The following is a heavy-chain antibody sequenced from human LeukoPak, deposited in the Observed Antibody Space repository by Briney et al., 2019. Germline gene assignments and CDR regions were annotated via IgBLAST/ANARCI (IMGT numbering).Heavy chain of an antibody. CDR3: AREGYYGSGSYNY. V-gene: IGHV1-69*13. Sequence: SVKVSCKASGGTFSSYAISWVRQAPGQGLEWMGGIIPIFGTANYAQKFQGRVTITADESTSTAYMELSSLRSEDTAVYYCAREGYYGSGSYNYWGQGTLVTVTS. J-gene: IGHJ4*02. CDR1: GGTFSSYA. D-gene: IGHD3-10*01. CDR2: IIPIFGTA.